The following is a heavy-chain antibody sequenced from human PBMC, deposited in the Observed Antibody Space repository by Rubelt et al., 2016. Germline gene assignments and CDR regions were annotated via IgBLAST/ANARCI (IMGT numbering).Heavy chain of an antibody. V-gene: IGHV4-39*07. Sequence: QLQLQESGPGLVKPSETLSLTCTVSGGSISSSSYYWGWIRQPPGKGLEWIGSIYYSGSTYYNPSLKSGVTISVDTSKNQVSLKLSSVTAADTAVYYCARRCPSRYSGSYCDYWGQGTLVTVSS. CDR3: ARRCPSRYSGSYCDY. D-gene: IGHD1-26*01. CDR2: IYYSGST. J-gene: IGHJ4*02. CDR1: GGSISSSSYY.